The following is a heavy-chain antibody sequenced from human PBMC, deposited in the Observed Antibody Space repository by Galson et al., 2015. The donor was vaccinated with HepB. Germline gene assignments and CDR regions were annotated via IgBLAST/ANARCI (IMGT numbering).Heavy chain of an antibody. V-gene: IGHV3-23*01. CDR2: ITGSGDKT. CDR3: ARVSGDPTLYGMDV. D-gene: IGHD3-10*02. J-gene: IGHJ6*02. CDR1: GLTFSSYA. Sequence: SLRLSCAASGLTFSSYAMSWVRQAPGKGLEWVSVITGSGDKTYDADFVKGRFIISRDSSKNILYVQINSLRVEDTAVYYCARVSGDPTLYGMDVWGQGATVTVSS.